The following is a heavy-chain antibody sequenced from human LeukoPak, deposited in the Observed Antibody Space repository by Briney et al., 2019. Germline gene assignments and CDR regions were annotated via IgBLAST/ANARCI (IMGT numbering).Heavy chain of an antibody. CDR2: INPNSGGT. V-gene: IGHV1-2*02. Sequence: ASVKVSCKASGYTFTGYYMHWVRQAPGQGLEWMGWINPNSGGTNYAQKFQGRVTMTRDTSISTAYMELSRLRSDDTAAYYCARGYGGNSVGYFDYWGQGTLVTVSS. D-gene: IGHD4-23*01. CDR3: ARGYGGNSVGYFDY. CDR1: GYTFTGYY. J-gene: IGHJ4*02.